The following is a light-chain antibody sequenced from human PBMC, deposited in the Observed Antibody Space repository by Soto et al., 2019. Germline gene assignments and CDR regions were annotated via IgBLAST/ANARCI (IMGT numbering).Light chain of an antibody. CDR1: HSLVYSDGITY. Sequence: DVVMTQSPLSLPVTLGQPASISCRSSHSLVYSDGITYLIWFHQRPGQSPRRLIYKVSNRDSGVPDRFSGSGLGTDFTLKISRVEAEDVGVYYCMQGTHWPRTFGQGTKVEIK. CDR3: MQGTHWPRT. V-gene: IGKV2-30*01. J-gene: IGKJ1*01. CDR2: KVS.